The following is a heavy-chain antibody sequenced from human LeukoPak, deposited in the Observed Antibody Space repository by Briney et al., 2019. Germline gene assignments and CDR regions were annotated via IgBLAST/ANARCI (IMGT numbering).Heavy chain of an antibody. CDR2: IYYSGST. Sequence: SETLSLTCTVSGGSISSSSYYWRRLRQPPGKGLEWIGSIYYSGSTYYNPSLKSRVTISVDTSKNQFSLKLSSVTAADTAVYYCARGREKLNLNWFDPWGQGTLVTVSS. CDR3: ARGREKLNLNWFDP. CDR1: GGSISSSSYY. D-gene: IGHD1-26*01. J-gene: IGHJ5*02. V-gene: IGHV4-39*07.